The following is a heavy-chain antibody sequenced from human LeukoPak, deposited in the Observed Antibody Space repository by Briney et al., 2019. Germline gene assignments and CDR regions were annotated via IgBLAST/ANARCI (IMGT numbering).Heavy chain of an antibody. J-gene: IGHJ4*02. CDR2: IFHSGST. D-gene: IGHD4-17*01. CDR3: AREVPGDYFDY. Sequence: PSETLSLTCAVTGGSVSGSGYAWNWFRQPPGKGLEWIAYIFHSGSTSSNPSLKSRVTISLDRSKNHFSLNLTSVTAADTAVYYCAREVPGDYFDYWGQGTLVTVSS. CDR1: GGSVSGSGYA. V-gene: IGHV4-30-2*01.